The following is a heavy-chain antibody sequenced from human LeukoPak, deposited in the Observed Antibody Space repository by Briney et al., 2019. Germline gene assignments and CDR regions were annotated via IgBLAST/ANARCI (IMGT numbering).Heavy chain of an antibody. J-gene: IGHJ4*02. CDR3: AKLFESGTYNNFFHY. CDR2: LSSSYPFI. CDR1: GFTFTSYS. Sequence: GGSLRLSCAASGFTFTSYSMNWVRQAPGSGLECVSSLSSSYPFIYYADSVKGRFTISRDDAKNSLYLQMNSLRAEDTAVYYCAKLFESGTYNNFFHYWGQGTLVTVFS. D-gene: IGHD3-10*01. V-gene: IGHV3-21*01.